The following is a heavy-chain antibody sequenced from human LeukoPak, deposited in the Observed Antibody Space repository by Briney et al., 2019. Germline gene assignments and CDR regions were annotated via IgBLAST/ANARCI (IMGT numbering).Heavy chain of an antibody. D-gene: IGHD4-17*01. V-gene: IGHV3-7*05. CDR3: ARGGTMTTPDFDY. Sequence: GGSLRLSCAASGFTFSGYWMSWVRQAPGKGLEWVANIKQDGSAKHYGDSVKGRFTISRDNAKNSLYLQMNSPRVDDTAVYYCARGGTMTTPDFDYWGQGTLVTVSS. CDR1: GFTFSGYW. J-gene: IGHJ4*02. CDR2: IKQDGSAK.